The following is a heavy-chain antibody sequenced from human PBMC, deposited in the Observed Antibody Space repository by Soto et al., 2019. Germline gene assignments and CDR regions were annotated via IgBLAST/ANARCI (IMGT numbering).Heavy chain of an antibody. D-gene: IGHD5-18*01. V-gene: IGHV1-2*02. Sequence: ASVKVSCEASGYTFTGYYMHWVRQAPGQGLEWMGWINPNSGGTNYAQKFQGRVTMTRDTSISTAYMELSRLRSDDTAVYYCAREDTAMVTAVDYWGQGTLVTVSS. CDR2: INPNSGGT. J-gene: IGHJ4*02. CDR1: GYTFTGYY. CDR3: AREDTAMVTAVDY.